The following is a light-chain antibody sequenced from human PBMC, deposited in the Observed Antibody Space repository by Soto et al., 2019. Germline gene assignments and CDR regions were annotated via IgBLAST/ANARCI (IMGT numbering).Light chain of an antibody. J-gene: IGKJ5*01. CDR2: AAS. CDR1: QTVSTY. Sequence: DIQMTQSPSSLSASVGDRVTITCRASQTVSTYLNWYQQKPGKAPNLLIYAASSLQSGVPSRFSGRGSGTEFTLIISSLQPEDFATYYCQQSYRTPVTFGQGTRLEIK. CDR3: QQSYRTPVT. V-gene: IGKV1-39*01.